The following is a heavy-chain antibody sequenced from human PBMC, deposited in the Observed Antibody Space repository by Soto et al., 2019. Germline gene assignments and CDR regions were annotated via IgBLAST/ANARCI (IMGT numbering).Heavy chain of an antibody. CDR1: GYTFTAYY. Sequence: QVQLVQSGAELKEPGDSVRVSCEASGYTFTAYYLHWVRQAPGQGLEWMGWSKPRIGDTSYAQDFQGRVSMTRDTSISTVYMELSRLTADDTAIYYCARTMDYYYGPGSGNGHGFWGQGTTVPVFS. CDR2: SKPRIGDT. CDR3: ARTMDYYYGPGSGNGHGF. J-gene: IGHJ6*02. V-gene: IGHV1-2*02. D-gene: IGHD3-10*01.